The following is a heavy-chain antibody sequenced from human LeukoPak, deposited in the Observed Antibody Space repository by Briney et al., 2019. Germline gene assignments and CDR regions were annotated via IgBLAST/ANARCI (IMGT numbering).Heavy chain of an antibody. CDR2: ISYDGSNK. CDR1: GFTFSSYG. D-gene: IGHD1-26*01. J-gene: IGHJ3*02. CDR3: ARQETSSYNGAFDI. Sequence: GGSLRLSCAASGFTFSSYGMHWVRRAPGKGLEWVAVISYDGSNKYYADSVKGRFTISRDNAKNSLYLQMNSLRADDTAVYHCARQETSSYNGAFDIWGQGTMVTVSS. V-gene: IGHV3-30*03.